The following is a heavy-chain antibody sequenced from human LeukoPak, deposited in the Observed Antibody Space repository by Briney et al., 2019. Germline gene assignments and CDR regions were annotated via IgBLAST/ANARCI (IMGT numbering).Heavy chain of an antibody. Sequence: PGGSLRLSCAASGFTVSSNYMSWVRQAPGKGLEWVSVIYSGGSTYYADSVKGRFTISRDNSKNTLYLQMNSLRAEDTAVYYCARDSPHTMIVGGGYFDYWGQGTLVTVSS. J-gene: IGHJ4*02. CDR2: IYSGGST. CDR3: ARDSPHTMIVGGGYFDY. V-gene: IGHV3-53*01. CDR1: GFTVSSNY. D-gene: IGHD3-22*01.